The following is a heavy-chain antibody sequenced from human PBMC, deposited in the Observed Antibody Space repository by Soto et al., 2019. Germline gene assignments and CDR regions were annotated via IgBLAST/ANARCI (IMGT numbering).Heavy chain of an antibody. Sequence: SVKVSCKASGDTFKNCVISWVRQAPGQGLEWMGGIIPLLGTTDFAQRFQGRLTITTDESTTTAYMELSRLRSEDTATYYCAAELGFGKLSVVWGQGTTVTVSS. D-gene: IGHD3-10*01. V-gene: IGHV1-69*05. CDR3: AAELGFGKLSVV. CDR1: GDTFKNCV. CDR2: IIPLLGTT. J-gene: IGHJ6*02.